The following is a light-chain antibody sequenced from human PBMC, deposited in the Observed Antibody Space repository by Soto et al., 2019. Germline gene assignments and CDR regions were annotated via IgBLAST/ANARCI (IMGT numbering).Light chain of an antibody. CDR3: CSYAGSSPWV. J-gene: IGLJ3*02. V-gene: IGLV2-23*02. CDR2: EVS. CDR1: SSDVGSYNL. Sequence: QSAVTQPASVSGSPGQSITISCTGTSSDVGSYNLVSWYQQHPGKAPKLMIYEVSKRPSGVSNRFSGSKSGNTASLTISGLQAEDEADYYCCSYAGSSPWVFGGGTKVTVL.